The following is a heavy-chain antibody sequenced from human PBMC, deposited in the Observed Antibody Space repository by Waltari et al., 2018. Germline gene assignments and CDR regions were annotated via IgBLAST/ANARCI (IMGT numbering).Heavy chain of an antibody. CDR1: GYTFTGSD. D-gene: IGHD3-3*01. CDR3: ARVLSHYDFWSGYYTGYYYMDV. CDR2: INPNSGGT. J-gene: IGHJ6*03. V-gene: IGHV1-2*02. Sequence: QVQLVQSGAEVKKPGASVKVSCKASGYTFTGSDMPWVRPAPGQGLEGRGWINPNSGGTNYAQKFQGRVTMTRDTSISTAYMELSRLRSDDTAVYYCARVLSHYDFWSGYYTGYYYMDVWGKGTTVTVSS.